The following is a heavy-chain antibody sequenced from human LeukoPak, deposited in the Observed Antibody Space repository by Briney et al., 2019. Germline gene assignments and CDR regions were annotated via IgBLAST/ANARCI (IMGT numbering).Heavy chain of an antibody. CDR3: AGGSITMFGVGIFYYYGMDV. J-gene: IGHJ6*02. Sequence: PSDTLSLTCTVSGGSFSSYYRSWVRQPPGQGLEWIGYIYYSGSTNYYPPLMRRVIILVKTSTIHFSLMQMSVTAADAAVYYCAGGSITMFGVGIFYYYGMDVWGQGNTVTVSS. CDR2: IYYSGST. D-gene: IGHD3-3*01. CDR1: GGSFSSYY. V-gene: IGHV4-59*12.